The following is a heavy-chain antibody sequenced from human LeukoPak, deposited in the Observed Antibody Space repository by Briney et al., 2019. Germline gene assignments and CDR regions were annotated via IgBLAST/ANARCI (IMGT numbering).Heavy chain of an antibody. J-gene: IGHJ6*03. Sequence: SETLSLTCTVSGGSISSGSYYWSWIRQPAGNGLEWIGRIYTSGSTNYNPSLKSRVTISVDTSKNHFSLKLSSVTAADTAVYYCARGYCSGGSCRYYYYYYMDVWGKGTTVTVSS. D-gene: IGHD2-15*01. V-gene: IGHV4-61*02. CDR3: ARGYCSGGSCRYYYYYYMDV. CDR2: IYTSGST. CDR1: GGSISSGSYY.